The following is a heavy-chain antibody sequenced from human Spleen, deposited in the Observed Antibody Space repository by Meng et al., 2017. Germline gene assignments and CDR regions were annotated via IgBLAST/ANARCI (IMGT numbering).Heavy chain of an antibody. CDR1: GFTFSNYP. CDR3: ARDGWYDSSEYYFDY. V-gene: IGHV3-30*01. J-gene: IGHJ4*02. Sequence: GESLKISCAVSGFTFSNYPMHWVRQAPGKGLEWVAIISYDGNNKYYADSVKGRFSISRDNSRNTVYLQMNSLRSEDTALYYCARDGWYDSSEYYFDYWGQGARVTVSS. D-gene: IGHD3-22*01. CDR2: ISYDGNNK.